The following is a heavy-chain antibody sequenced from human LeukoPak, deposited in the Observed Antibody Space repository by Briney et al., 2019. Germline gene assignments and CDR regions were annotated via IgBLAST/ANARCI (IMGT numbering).Heavy chain of an antibody. CDR3: ARDNDFDY. D-gene: IGHD2-8*01. V-gene: IGHV1-24*01. CDR1: GYTLTKLS. Sequence: ASVKVSCKVSGYTLTKLSMHWVRQAPGKGLEWMGGFDPENGETVHAQKFQGRVSMTEGTSTDTAYMELSSLRSEDTAFYYCARDNDFDYWGQGTLVTVSS. CDR2: FDPENGET. J-gene: IGHJ4*02.